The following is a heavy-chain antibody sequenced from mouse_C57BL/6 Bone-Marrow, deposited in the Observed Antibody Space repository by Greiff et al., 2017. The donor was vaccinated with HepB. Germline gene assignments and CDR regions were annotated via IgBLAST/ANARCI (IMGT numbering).Heavy chain of an antibody. J-gene: IGHJ2*01. CDR1: GFTFSDYG. CDR2: ISSGSSTI. Sequence: EVKLVESGGGLVKPGGSLKLSCAASGFTFSDYGMHWVRQAPEKGLEWVAYISSGSSTIYYADTVKGRFTISRDNAKTTLFLQMTSLRSEDTAMYYCARPLLRYFDYWGQGTTLTVSS. V-gene: IGHV5-17*01. D-gene: IGHD1-1*01. CDR3: ARPLLRYFDY.